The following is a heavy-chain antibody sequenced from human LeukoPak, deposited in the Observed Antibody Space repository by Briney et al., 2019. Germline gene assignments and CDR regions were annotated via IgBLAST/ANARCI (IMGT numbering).Heavy chain of an antibody. J-gene: IGHJ4*02. D-gene: IGHD3-10*01. CDR3: ARDIYGSGSYFDY. CDR2: IIPILGIA. V-gene: IGHV1-69*04. CDR1: GYTFTSYG. Sequence: SVKVSCKASGYTFTSYGISWVRQAPGQGLEWMGRIIPILGIANYAQKFQGRVTITADKSTSTAYMELSSLRPEDTAVYYCARDIYGSGSYFDYWGQGTLVTVSS.